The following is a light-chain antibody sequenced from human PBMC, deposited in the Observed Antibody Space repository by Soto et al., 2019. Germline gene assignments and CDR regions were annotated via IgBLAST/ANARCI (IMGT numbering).Light chain of an antibody. J-gene: IGKJ1*01. CDR1: QSISSY. CDR2: AAS. Sequence: AIQLTQSPSSLSASVGDRVTITCRASQSISSYLNWYQQKPGKAPKLLIYAASSLESGVPSRFSGSASGAEFTLTISSLQPDDFATYYCQQYNTYPWTFGQGTKVDIK. CDR3: QQYNTYPWT. V-gene: IGKV1-13*02.